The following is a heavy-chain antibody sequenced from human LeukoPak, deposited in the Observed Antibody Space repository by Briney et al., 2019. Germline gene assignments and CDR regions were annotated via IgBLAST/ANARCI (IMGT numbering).Heavy chain of an antibody. Sequence: SETLSLTCAVYGGSFNGYYWGWIRQPPGKGLEWIWEVIHSGRTSYNPSLKGRVTISIDTSKHQFSLNLSSVTAADTAMYYCASRERWGQGTLVTVSS. CDR3: ASRER. V-gene: IGHV4-34*12. J-gene: IGHJ4*02. CDR2: VIHSGRT. CDR1: GGSFNGYY.